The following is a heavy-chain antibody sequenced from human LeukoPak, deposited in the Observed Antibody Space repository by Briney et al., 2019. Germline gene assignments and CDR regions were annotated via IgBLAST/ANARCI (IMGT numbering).Heavy chain of an antibody. CDR1: GFTFSNYW. Sequence: GGSLRLSCVASGFTFSNYWMSWVRQAPGKGLEWVANIKQDGSEKHYVDSVKGRFTISRDNAENSLYLQMNSLRAEDTAVYYCARDPTYYDILTGPDYWGQGTLVTVSS. CDR3: ARDPTYYDILTGPDY. V-gene: IGHV3-7*01. J-gene: IGHJ4*02. D-gene: IGHD3-9*01. CDR2: IKQDGSEK.